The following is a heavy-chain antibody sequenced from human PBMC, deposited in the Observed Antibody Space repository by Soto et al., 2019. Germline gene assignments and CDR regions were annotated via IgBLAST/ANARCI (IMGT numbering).Heavy chain of an antibody. V-gene: IGHV3-11*01. CDR1: GFTFSDYY. Sequence: GGSLRLSCAASGFTFSDYYMSWIRQAPGKGLEWVSYISSSGSTIYYADSVKGRFTISRDNAKNSLYLQMNSLRAEDTAVYYCASTSRYCSSTSCYAGIDYYYYMDVWGKGTTVTVSS. CDR3: ASTSRYCSSTSCYAGIDYYYYMDV. J-gene: IGHJ6*03. CDR2: ISSSGSTI. D-gene: IGHD2-2*01.